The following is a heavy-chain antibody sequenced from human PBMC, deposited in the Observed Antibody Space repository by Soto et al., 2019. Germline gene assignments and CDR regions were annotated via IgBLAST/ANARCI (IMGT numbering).Heavy chain of an antibody. J-gene: IGHJ4*01. V-gene: IGHV3-30*03. CDR3: TTDSYSSITIVRFDY. CDR2: ISYDGSNK. CDR1: GFTCGGYG. Sequence: GGSLRLWCAAAGFTCGGYGVRWVRQAPGKGLEWVSVISYDGSNKYYADSVKGRFTISRDNSKNTLYLQMNSLRAEDTAVYYCTTDSYSSITIVRFDYWGHGTLVTVSS. D-gene: IGHD2-2*01.